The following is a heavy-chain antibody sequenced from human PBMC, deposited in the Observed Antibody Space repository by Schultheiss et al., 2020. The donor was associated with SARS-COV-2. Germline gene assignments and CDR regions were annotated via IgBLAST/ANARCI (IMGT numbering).Heavy chain of an antibody. V-gene: IGHV3-11*01. Sequence: GGSLRLSCAASFTVTATYIAWVRQSPGKGLEWVSYISSSSSTIYYADSVKGRFTISRDNSKNTLYLQMNSLRAEDTAVYYCAANQLLYPGYFQHWGQGTLVTVSS. CDR3: AANQLLYPGYFQH. CDR1: FTVTATY. CDR2: ISSSSSTI. J-gene: IGHJ1*01. D-gene: IGHD2-2*02.